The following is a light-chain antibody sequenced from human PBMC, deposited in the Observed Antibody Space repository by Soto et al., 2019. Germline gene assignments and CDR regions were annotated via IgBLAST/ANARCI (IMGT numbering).Light chain of an antibody. CDR2: AAS. CDR1: QSISNY. Sequence: DIQMTQSPSSLSASVGDRVTITCRASQSISNYLNWYQQKPGKAPKLLLYAASSLQSGVPSRFSGSGSGTDFTLTISSLQPEDFATYYCQQSYSTLVTFGPGTKVEIK. V-gene: IGKV1-39*01. J-gene: IGKJ3*01. CDR3: QQSYSTLVT.